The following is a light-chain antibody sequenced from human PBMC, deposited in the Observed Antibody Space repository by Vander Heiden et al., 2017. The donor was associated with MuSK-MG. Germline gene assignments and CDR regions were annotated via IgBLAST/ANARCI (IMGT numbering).Light chain of an antibody. CDR1: SSNMRDGYE. J-gene: IGLJ2*01. Sequence: QSVLPQPPSAAAAPVHRVTTSGTGSSSNMRDGYEVGWYQQLPVTAPKLVVSGNSNRPSGVPDRFSGSKSGTSASLAITGLQAEDEADYYCQSYDSSLSGSVVFGGGTKLTVL. CDR3: QSYDSSLSGSVV. CDR2: GNS. V-gene: IGLV1-40*01.